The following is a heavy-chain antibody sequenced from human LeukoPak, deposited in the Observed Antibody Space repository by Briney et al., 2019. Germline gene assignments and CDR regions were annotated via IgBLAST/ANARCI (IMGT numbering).Heavy chain of an antibody. Sequence: SQTLSLTCAISGDSVSSNSAAWNWIRQSPSRGLEWLGRTYYRSKWYNDYAVSVKSRITINPDTSKNQFSLQLNSVTPEDTAVYYCSREGYYYDSSGYYYYYYYYGMDVWGQGTTVTVSS. CDR1: GDSVSSNSAA. J-gene: IGHJ6*02. CDR3: SREGYYYDSSGYYYYYYYYGMDV. D-gene: IGHD3-22*01. CDR2: TYYRSKWYN. V-gene: IGHV6-1*01.